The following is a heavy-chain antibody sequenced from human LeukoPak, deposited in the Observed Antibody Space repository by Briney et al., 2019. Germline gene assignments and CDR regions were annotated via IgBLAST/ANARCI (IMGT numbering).Heavy chain of an antibody. J-gene: IGHJ5*02. Sequence: SETLSLTCAVSGGSIGNYYWSWLRPPPGKGLECIGYIYYTGSTTYNPSLKSRVTISVDSSKNQFSLRLSSVTAADTAVDYCARLSTTSGWYSWFDPWGQGTLVTVSS. CDR3: ARLSTTSGWYSWFDP. CDR1: GGSIGNYY. D-gene: IGHD6-19*01. CDR2: IYYTGST. V-gene: IGHV4-59*08.